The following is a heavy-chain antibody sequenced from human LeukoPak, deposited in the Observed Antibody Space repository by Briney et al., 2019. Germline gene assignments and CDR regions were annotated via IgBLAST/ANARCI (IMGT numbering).Heavy chain of an antibody. CDR3: AKGGVVEFDY. CDR2: IYYSGST. V-gene: IGHV4-59*08. D-gene: IGHD3-16*01. Sequence: SETLSLTCTVSGRSISSYYWSWLRQPPGKGLEWIGYIYYSGSTNYNPSLKSRVTISVDTSKNQFSLKLSSVTAADTAVYYCAKGGVVEFDYWGQGTLVTVSS. CDR1: GRSISSYY. J-gene: IGHJ4*02.